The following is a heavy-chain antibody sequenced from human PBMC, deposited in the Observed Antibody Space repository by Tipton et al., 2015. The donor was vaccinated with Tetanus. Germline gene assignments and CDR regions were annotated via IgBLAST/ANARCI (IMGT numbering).Heavy chain of an antibody. CDR2: IGWNSGGI. CDR3: AKDDAGLAQRGGFYFDS. J-gene: IGHJ4*02. Sequence: SLRLSCAASGFTFDDYAMHWVRQAPGKGLEWVSSIGWNSGGIAYADSVKGRFTISRDNAKNTFYLEMHSLRSEDTAVYFCAKDDAGLAQRGGFYFDSWGQGTLVTVSS. CDR1: GFTFDDYA. D-gene: IGHD3/OR15-3a*01. V-gene: IGHV3-9*01.